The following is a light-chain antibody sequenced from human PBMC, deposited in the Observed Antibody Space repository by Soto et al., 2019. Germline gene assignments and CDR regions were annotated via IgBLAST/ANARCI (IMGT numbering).Light chain of an antibody. Sequence: QSVLTQPASMSGSPGQSITISCTGTSSDVGGYNYVSWYQQHPGKAPKLMIYEVSNRPSGVSNRFSGSKSGNTASLTISGLQAEDEADYYCTSYTSSITYVFGTGTKLTVL. V-gene: IGLV2-14*01. CDR1: SSDVGGYNY. J-gene: IGLJ1*01. CDR3: TSYTSSITYV. CDR2: EVS.